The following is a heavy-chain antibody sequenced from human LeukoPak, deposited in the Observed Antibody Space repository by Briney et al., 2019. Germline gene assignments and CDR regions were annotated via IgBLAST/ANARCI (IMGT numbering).Heavy chain of an antibody. CDR1: GGSISSNTYY. J-gene: IGHJ3*02. D-gene: IGHD3-22*01. CDR3: ARIGMFFYDTNGFLDAFDI. Sequence: PSETLSLTCSVSGGSISSNTYYWGWIRQPPGMGLEWIGSIYYSGNTYYNPSLKSRVTISVDTSKNQFSLDLSSVAAADTAVYYCARIGMFFYDTNGFLDAFDIWGQGTMVTVSS. V-gene: IGHV4-39*01. CDR2: IYYSGNT.